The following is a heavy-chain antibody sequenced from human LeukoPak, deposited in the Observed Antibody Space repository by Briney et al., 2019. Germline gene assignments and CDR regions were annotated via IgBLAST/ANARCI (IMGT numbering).Heavy chain of an antibody. V-gene: IGHV4-4*07. D-gene: IGHD5-24*01. CDR1: GGSISSYY. Sequence: SETLSLTCTVSGGSISSYYWSWIRQPAGKGLEWIGRIYISGSTNYNPSLKSRVTMSVDTSKNQFSLKLSSVTAADTAVYYCARDTIQGIYYYYYMDVWGKGTTVTVSS. J-gene: IGHJ6*03. CDR2: IYISGST. CDR3: ARDTIQGIYYYYYMDV.